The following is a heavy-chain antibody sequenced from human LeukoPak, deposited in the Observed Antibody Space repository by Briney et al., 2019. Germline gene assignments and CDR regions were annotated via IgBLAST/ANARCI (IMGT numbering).Heavy chain of an antibody. CDR3: TTVGPGWELLPHSPGGY. V-gene: IGHV3-15*01. D-gene: IGHD1-26*01. Sequence: GGSLRLSCAASGFTFSNAWMSWVRQAPGKGLEWVGRIKSKADGGTTDYAAPVKGRFTISRDDSKNTLYLQMNSLKTEDTAVYYCTTVGPGWELLPHSPGGYWGQGTLVTVSS. CDR2: IKSKADGGTT. CDR1: GFTFSNAW. J-gene: IGHJ4*02.